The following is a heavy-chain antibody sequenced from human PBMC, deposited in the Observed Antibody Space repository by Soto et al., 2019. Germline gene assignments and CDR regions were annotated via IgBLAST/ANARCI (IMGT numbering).Heavy chain of an antibody. Sequence: PSLTCAVSGGSISSSNWWSWVRQPPGKGLEWIGEIYHSGSTNYNPSLKSRVTISVDKSKNQFSLKLSSVTAADTAVYYCARGGLNYDFWSGYSDNWFDPWGQGTLVTVSS. D-gene: IGHD3-3*01. CDR3: ARGGLNYDFWSGYSDNWFDP. V-gene: IGHV4-4*02. CDR1: GGSISSSNW. CDR2: IYHSGST. J-gene: IGHJ5*02.